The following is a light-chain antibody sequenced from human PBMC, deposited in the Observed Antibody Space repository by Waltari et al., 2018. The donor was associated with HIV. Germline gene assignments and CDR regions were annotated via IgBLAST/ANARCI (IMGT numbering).Light chain of an antibody. CDR3: SAYGDSLRVL. V-gene: IGLV2-8*01. Sequence: QSALTQPPSASGSLGQSVTISCTGSSSDIGAYDSVSWFQQHPRSAPKLLLYEVTRRPSAVSERFCGSRSGSTAFLTVAGLQPDDEATYLWSAYGDSLRVLFGGGTNVTVL. CDR1: SSDIGAYDS. J-gene: IGLJ3*02. CDR2: EVT.